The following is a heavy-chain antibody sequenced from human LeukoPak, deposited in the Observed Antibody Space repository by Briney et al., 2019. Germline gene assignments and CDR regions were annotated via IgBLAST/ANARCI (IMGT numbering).Heavy chain of an antibody. V-gene: IGHV4-59*01. J-gene: IGHJ3*02. Sequence: PSETLSLTCTVSGGSISSYYWSWIRQPPGKGLEWIGYTYYSGSTNYNPSLKSRVTISVDTSKNQFSLKLSSVTAADTAVYYCARALVNSSGYNAFDIWGQGTMVTVSS. CDR1: GGSISSYY. CDR3: ARALVNSSGYNAFDI. D-gene: IGHD3-22*01. CDR2: TYYSGST.